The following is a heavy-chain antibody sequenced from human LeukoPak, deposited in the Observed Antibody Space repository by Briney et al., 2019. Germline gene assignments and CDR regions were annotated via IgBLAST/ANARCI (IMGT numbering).Heavy chain of an antibody. CDR1: GGSISSSSYY. J-gene: IGHJ5*02. V-gene: IGHV4-39*06. Sequence: SETLSLTCTVSGGSISSSSYYWGWIRQPPGKGLEWIGSIYYSGSTYYNPSLKSRVTISVETSKNQFPLKLSSVTTADTAVYYCARGRVERRVYNWCDPWGQGTLVTVSS. D-gene: IGHD1-1*01. CDR2: IYYSGST. CDR3: ARGRVERRVYNWCDP.